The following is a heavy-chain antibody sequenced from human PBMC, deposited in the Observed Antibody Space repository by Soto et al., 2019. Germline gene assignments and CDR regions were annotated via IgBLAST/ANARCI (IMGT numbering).Heavy chain of an antibody. D-gene: IGHD3-10*01. V-gene: IGHV4-31*03. CDR3: ARDYNRRPVGWFDP. J-gene: IGHJ5*02. CDR2: INYSGRT. Sequence: QVQLQESGPGLVKPSQTLSLTCTVSGGSISSGGYYWSWIRQHPGKGLEWIGHINYSGRTYYHSSLKSRVSISVDTSKNQFSLKLSSVTAADTAIYYCARDYNRRPVGWFDPWGQGTLVTVSS. CDR1: GGSISSGGYY.